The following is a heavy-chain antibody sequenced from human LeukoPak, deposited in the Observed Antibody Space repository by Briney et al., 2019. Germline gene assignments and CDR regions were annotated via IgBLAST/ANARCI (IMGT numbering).Heavy chain of an antibody. CDR2: INHSGST. J-gene: IGHJ6*02. CDR1: GGSFSGYY. CDR3: ALNYYYYGMDV. V-gene: IGHV4-34*01. Sequence: SETLSLTCAVYGGSFSGYYWSWIRQPPGKGLEWIREINHSGSTNYNPSLKSRVTISVDTSKNQFSLKLTSVTAADTAVYYCALNYYYYGMDVWGQGTTVTVSS.